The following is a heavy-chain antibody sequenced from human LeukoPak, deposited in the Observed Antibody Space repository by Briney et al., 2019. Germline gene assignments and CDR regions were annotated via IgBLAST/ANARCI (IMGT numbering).Heavy chain of an antibody. CDR3: ARTGYYYDSSGYYPYYFDY. CDR1: GYTFTSYG. D-gene: IGHD3-22*01. Sequence: GASVKVSCKASGYTFTSYGISWVRQAPGQGLEWMGWISAYNGNTNYAQKLQGRVTMTTDTSTSTAYMELRSLRSDDTAVSYCARTGYYYDSSGYYPYYFDYWGQGTLVTVSP. J-gene: IGHJ4*02. V-gene: IGHV1-18*01. CDR2: ISAYNGNT.